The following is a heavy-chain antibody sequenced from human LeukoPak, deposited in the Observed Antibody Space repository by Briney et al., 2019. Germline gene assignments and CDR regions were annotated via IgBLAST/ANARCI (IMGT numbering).Heavy chain of an antibody. Sequence: ASVKVSCKASGYTFTGYYMHWVRQAPGQGLEWMGWINPNSGGTNYAQKFQGRATMTRDTSISTAYMELSRLRSDDTAVYYCARDLDYGGIDQNFDYWGQGTLVTVSS. V-gene: IGHV1-2*02. D-gene: IGHD4-23*01. CDR1: GYTFTGYY. CDR3: ARDLDYGGIDQNFDY. J-gene: IGHJ4*02. CDR2: INPNSGGT.